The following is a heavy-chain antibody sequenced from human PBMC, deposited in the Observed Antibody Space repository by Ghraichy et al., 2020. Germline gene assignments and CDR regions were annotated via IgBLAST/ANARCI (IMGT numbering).Heavy chain of an antibody. D-gene: IGHD5-12*01. Sequence: GGSLRLSCAASGFTFSSYSMNWVRQAPGKGLEWGSYISSSSSTIYYADSVKGRFIISRDNAKNSLYLQMNSLRAEDTAVYYCARVRSGYDYFDYWGQGTLVTVSS. V-gene: IGHV3-48*01. CDR3: ARVRSGYDYFDY. J-gene: IGHJ4*02. CDR1: GFTFSSYS. CDR2: ISSSSSTI.